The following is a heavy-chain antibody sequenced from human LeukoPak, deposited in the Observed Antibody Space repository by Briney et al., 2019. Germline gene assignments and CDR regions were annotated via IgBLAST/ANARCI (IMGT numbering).Heavy chain of an antibody. V-gene: IGHV4-59*01. CDR3: ARDPVYGMDV. Sequence: SETLSLTCTVSGGSISNYYSGSICGRPGERREWIGYIYLSGSTNYNPSLKSRVNISIDMSKNQSCMRLSSVPAADTAVYYCARDPVYGMDVWGQGTTVTVSS. CDR1: GGSISNYY. J-gene: IGHJ6*02. CDR2: IYLSGST.